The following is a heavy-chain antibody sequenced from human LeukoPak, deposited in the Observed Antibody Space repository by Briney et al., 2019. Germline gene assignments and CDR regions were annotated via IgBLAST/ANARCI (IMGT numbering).Heavy chain of an antibody. CDR3: AREYDFWSGYPLDY. D-gene: IGHD3-3*01. CDR2: IKQDGSEK. V-gene: IGHV3-7*01. Sequence: GGSLRLSCAASGFTFSSYWMSWVRQAAGKGLEWVANIKQDGSEKYYVYSVKGRFTISSDNAKNSLYLQMNSLRAEATAGYYCAREYDFWSGYPLDYWGQGTLVTVSS. CDR1: GFTFSSYW. J-gene: IGHJ4*02.